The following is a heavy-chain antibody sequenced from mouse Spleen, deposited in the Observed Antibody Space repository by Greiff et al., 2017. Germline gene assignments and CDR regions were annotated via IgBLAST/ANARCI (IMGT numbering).Heavy chain of an antibody. CDR3: ARSLTVYAMDY. CDR2: IRNKANGYTT. Sequence: EVKLMESGGGLVQPGGSLSLSCAASGFTFTDYYMSWVRQPPGKALEWLGFIRNKANGYTTEYSASVKGRFTISRDNSQSILYLQMNALRAEDSATYYCARSLTVYAMDYWGQGTSVTVSS. V-gene: IGHV7-3*01. D-gene: IGHD4-1*01. CDR1: GFTFTDYY. J-gene: IGHJ4*01.